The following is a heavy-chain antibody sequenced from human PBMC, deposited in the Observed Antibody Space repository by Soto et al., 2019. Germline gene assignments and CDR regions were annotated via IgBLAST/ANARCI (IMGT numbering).Heavy chain of an antibody. Sequence: PGWSMRLSCAASGFTFSNSIINWVRQAPGQGLEWVSSISGSSDFLYYADSVKGRFTISRDTATNSLYLQINSLRAEDTAVYYCATSTWYAFDIWGQGTMFTVSS. D-gene: IGHD2-2*01. CDR2: ISGSSDFL. J-gene: IGHJ3*02. V-gene: IGHV3-21*01. CDR3: ATSTWYAFDI. CDR1: GFTFSNSI.